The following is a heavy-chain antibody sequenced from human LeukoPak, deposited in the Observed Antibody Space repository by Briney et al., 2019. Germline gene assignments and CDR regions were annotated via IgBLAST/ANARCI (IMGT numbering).Heavy chain of an antibody. CDR3: ARDRHCANGVCHSPPGMDV. J-gene: IGHJ6*02. V-gene: IGHV3-30-3*01. CDR1: GFTFRNYY. CDR2: ISLDGNNE. D-gene: IGHD2-8*01. Sequence: GGSLRLSCAASGFTFRNYYMHWVRQAPGKGLEWVAVISLDGNNEYYADSVKGRFSLSRDNSMNTLYLQLNSLRTEDTAMYYCARDRHCANGVCHSPPGMDVWGQGTTVTVSS.